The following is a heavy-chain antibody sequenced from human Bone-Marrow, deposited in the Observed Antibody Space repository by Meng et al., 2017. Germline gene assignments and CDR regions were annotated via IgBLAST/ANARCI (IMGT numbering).Heavy chain of an antibody. CDR2: IYYSGST. V-gene: IGHV4-31*03. J-gene: IGHJ2*01. D-gene: IGHD4-17*01. CDR1: GGSISSGNHY. Sequence: QAQPQEQGPGLVKPSQTLSLTCTVSGGSISSGNHYWSWIRQHPGKGLEYIGYIYYSGSTYYNPSLKSRVIISVDTSKNQFSLRLNSVTAADTAVYYCASLYGDSSVWYLDLWGRGTLVTVSS. CDR3: ASLYGDSSVWYLDL.